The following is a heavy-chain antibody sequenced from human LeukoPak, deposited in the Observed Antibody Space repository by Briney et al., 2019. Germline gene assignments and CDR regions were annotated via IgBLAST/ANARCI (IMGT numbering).Heavy chain of an antibody. D-gene: IGHD2-2*01. J-gene: IGHJ1*01. CDR1: GFTFSNYC. V-gene: IGHV3-7*01. Sequence: GGSLRLSCEGSGFTFSNYCMSWVRQAPGKGLEWVANIQQHGSETYYGDSVKGRFTISRDNAKNSLYLQMNSLRAEDTAVYYCATYSSSNGREFQYWGQGTLVTVSS. CDR3: ATYSSSNGREFQY. CDR2: IQQHGSET.